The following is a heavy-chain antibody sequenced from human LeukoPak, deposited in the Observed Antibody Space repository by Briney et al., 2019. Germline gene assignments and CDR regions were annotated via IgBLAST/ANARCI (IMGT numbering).Heavy chain of an antibody. J-gene: IGHJ6*02. CDR3: AGVPYCSGGSCNYYYYYGMDV. V-gene: IGHV4-59*01. CDR1: GGSISSYY. Sequence: SETLSLTCTASGGSISSYYWSWIRQPTGKGLERIGYVYHSGSTNYNPSLKSRVTISVDTSKKQFSLKLSSVTAADTAVYYCAGVPYCSGGSCNYYYYYGMDVWGQGTTATVSS. D-gene: IGHD2-15*01. CDR2: VYHSGST.